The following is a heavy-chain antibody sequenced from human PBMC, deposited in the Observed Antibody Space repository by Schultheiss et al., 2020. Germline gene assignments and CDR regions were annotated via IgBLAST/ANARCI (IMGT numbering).Heavy chain of an antibody. V-gene: IGHV4-31*03. CDR3: ARDYSGYETDGGTNWFDP. CDR1: GGSISSGGYY. CDR2: INHSGST. J-gene: IGHJ5*02. D-gene: IGHD5-12*01. Sequence: SQTLSLTCTVSGGSISSGGYYWSWIRQHPGKGLEWIGEINHSGSTNYNPSLKSRVTISVDTSKNQFSLKLSSVTAADTAVYYCARDYSGYETDGGTNWFDPWGQGTLVTVSS.